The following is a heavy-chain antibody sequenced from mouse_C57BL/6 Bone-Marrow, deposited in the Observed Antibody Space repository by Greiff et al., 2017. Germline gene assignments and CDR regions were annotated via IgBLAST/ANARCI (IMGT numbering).Heavy chain of an antibody. J-gene: IGHJ2*01. CDR3: TLDGYYEGFDY. D-gene: IGHD2-3*01. V-gene: IGHV14-4*01. CDR2: IDPETGDT. CDR1: GFHIKDDY. Sequence: VQLQPSGAELVRPGASVTLSCTASGFHIKDDYMHWVKQRPEQGLEWIGWIDPETGDTEYASKFQGKATLTADTSSNTAYLQLSSLTSEDTAVYYCTLDGYYEGFDYWGQGTTRTVAS.